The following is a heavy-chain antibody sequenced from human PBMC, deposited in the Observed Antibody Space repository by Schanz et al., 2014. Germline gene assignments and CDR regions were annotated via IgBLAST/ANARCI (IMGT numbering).Heavy chain of an antibody. CDR1: GFTFSSYT. CDR2: ISYDGSNK. CDR3: AREKESVAARGYYYYYGMDV. Sequence: QVQLVESGGGVVQPGRSLRLSCAASGFTFSSYTMHWVRQAPGTGLEWVAVISYDGSNKYYADSVKGRFTISRDNSKNTLYLQMNSLRAEDTAVYYCAREKESVAARGYYYYYGMDVWGQGTTVTVSS. J-gene: IGHJ6*02. V-gene: IGHV3-30*04. D-gene: IGHD6-19*01.